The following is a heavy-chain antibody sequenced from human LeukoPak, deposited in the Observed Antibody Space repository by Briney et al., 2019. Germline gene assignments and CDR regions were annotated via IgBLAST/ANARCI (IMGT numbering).Heavy chain of an antibody. J-gene: IGHJ4*02. CDR1: GFTFSRDW. CDR3: AKDGDGYHN. V-gene: IGHV3-7*01. Sequence: GGSLRLSCVASGFTFSRDWMSWVRQAPGKGLEWVANIKEDGSAQYYADSVKGRFTISRDNTKNSMYLQMNSLTAEDTAMYYCAKDGDGYHNWGQGALVTVSS. CDR2: IKEDGSAQ. D-gene: IGHD3-9*01.